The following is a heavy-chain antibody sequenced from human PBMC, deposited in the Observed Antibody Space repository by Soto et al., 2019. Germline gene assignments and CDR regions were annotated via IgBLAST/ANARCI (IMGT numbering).Heavy chain of an antibody. Sequence: GASVKVSCKASGYTFTSYAMHWVRQAPGQRLEWMGWINAGNGNTKYPQKFQGRVTITRDTSASTAYMELSSLRSEDTAVYYCARDMVAAAGETPFDYWGQGTLVTVSS. J-gene: IGHJ4*02. CDR2: INAGNGNT. V-gene: IGHV1-3*01. CDR1: GYTFTSYA. D-gene: IGHD6-13*01. CDR3: ARDMVAAAGETPFDY.